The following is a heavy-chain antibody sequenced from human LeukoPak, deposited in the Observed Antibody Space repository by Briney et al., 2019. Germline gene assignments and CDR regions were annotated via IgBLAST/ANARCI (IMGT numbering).Heavy chain of an antibody. CDR1: GFTFRSYA. Sequence: GGSLRLSCAASGFTFRSYAMHWVRQAPGKGLEWVSVIYSGGRAYYADSVKGRFTISRDNSKNTLYLQMNSLRAEDTAVYYCARGLSGSYFGYWGQGTLVTVSS. D-gene: IGHD1-26*01. J-gene: IGHJ4*02. CDR3: ARGLSGSYFGY. V-gene: IGHV3-53*01. CDR2: IYSGGRA.